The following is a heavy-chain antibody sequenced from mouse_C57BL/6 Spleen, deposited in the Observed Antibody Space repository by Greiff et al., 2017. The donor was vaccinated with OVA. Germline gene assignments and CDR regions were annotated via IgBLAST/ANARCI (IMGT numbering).Heavy chain of an antibody. D-gene: IGHD3-2*02. CDR1: GYAFTNYL. CDR2: INPGSGGT. J-gene: IGHJ2*01. V-gene: IGHV1-54*01. Sequence: VKLMESGAELVRPGTSVKVSCKASGYAFTNYLIEWVKQRPGQGLEWIGVINPGSGGTNYNEKFKGKATLTADKSSSTAYMQLSSLTSEDSAVYFCARDSSGYEDYFDYWGQGTTLTVSS. CDR3: ARDSSGYEDYFDY.